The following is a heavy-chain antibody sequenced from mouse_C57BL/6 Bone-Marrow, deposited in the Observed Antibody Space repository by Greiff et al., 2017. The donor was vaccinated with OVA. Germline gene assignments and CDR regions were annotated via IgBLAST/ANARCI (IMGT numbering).Heavy chain of an antibody. CDR3: ARNRYYYGSLYYFDY. CDR1: GYTFTSYW. V-gene: IGHV1-55*01. CDR2: IYPGSGST. J-gene: IGHJ2*01. D-gene: IGHD1-1*01. Sequence: QVQLQQPGAELVKPGASVKMSCKASGYTFTSYWITWVKQRPGQGLEWIGDIYPGSGSTNYNEKFKSKATLTVDTSSSTAYMQLSSLTSEDSAVYYCARNRYYYGSLYYFDYWGQGTTLTVSS.